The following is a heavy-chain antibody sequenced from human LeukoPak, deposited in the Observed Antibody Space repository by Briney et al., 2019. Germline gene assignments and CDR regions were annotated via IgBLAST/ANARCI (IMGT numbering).Heavy chain of an antibody. Sequence: SETLSLTCSVSGGSISGYYWSWIRQPPGKGLEWLGHIYSSGSTTDNPSLKSRVTISVDTSKNQLSLKLTSVTPADTAVYYCARFSTFRDSSGYYLDYWGQGILVTVSS. V-gene: IGHV4-59*01. CDR2: IYSSGST. CDR3: ARFSTFRDSSGYYLDY. CDR1: GGSISGYY. J-gene: IGHJ4*02. D-gene: IGHD3-22*01.